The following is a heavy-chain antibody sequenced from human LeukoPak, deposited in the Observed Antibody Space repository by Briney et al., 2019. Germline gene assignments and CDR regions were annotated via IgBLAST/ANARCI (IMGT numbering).Heavy chain of an antibody. Sequence: GGSLRLSCAASGFTFSSFAMSWVRQTPGKGLEWVSTISHDGGSTYFADSVKGRFTISRDNSKSTLYLQMNSLRAEDTALYFCAKDFSSGLFDYWGQGTLVAVPS. CDR2: ISHDGGST. V-gene: IGHV3-23*01. J-gene: IGHJ4*02. CDR1: GFTFSSFA. CDR3: AKDFSSGLFDY. D-gene: IGHD6-19*01.